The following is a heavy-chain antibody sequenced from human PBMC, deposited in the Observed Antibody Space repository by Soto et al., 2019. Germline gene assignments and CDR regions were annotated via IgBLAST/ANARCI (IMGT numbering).Heavy chain of an antibody. Sequence: QVQLQESGPGLERPSQTLSLSCTVYGGSISSGGYYCSWIRQHPGKGLEWIGYIYYSGSTYYNPSLKSRVSISVDTSKNQFSLKLSSVTAADTAVYYCALRLGDPGRLYFDYWGQGTLVTVSS. CDR1: GGSISSGGYY. CDR2: IYYSGST. V-gene: IGHV4-31*03. CDR3: ALRLGDPGRLYFDY. D-gene: IGHD3-16*01. J-gene: IGHJ4*02.